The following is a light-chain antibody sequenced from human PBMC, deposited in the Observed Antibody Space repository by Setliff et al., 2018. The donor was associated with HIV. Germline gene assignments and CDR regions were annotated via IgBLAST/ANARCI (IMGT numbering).Light chain of an antibody. CDR3: SSYAGSKNV. CDR1: SSDVGGFNY. J-gene: IGLJ1*01. CDR2: EVN. Sequence: QSALTQPPSASGSPGQSVTISCTGTSSDVGGFNYVSWYQQHPGKAPKLVIYEVNKRPSGVPDRFSGSKSGNTASLTVSGLQAEDEAEYYCSSYAGSKNVFGTGTKVTVL. V-gene: IGLV2-8*01.